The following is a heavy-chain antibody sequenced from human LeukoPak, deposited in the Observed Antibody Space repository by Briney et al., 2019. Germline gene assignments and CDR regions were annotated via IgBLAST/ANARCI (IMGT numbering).Heavy chain of an antibody. CDR2: VHSGGTT. J-gene: IGHJ6*03. CDR3: ARDNGAGYSRGYEHYSYYMDV. D-gene: IGHD6-25*01. CDR1: GGSIINND. Sequence: SETLSLTCTVSGGSIINNDWVWLRQPPGNGLECIGRVHSGGTTNYSPSFRSRVTMSVNTSKKQVSLILSSVTAADTAVYFCARDNGAGYSRGYEHYSYYMDVWGKGTTVTVSS. V-gene: IGHV4-4*07.